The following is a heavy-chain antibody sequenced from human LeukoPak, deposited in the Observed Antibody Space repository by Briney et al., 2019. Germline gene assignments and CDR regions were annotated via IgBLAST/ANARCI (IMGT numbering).Heavy chain of an antibody. Sequence: GGSLRLSCVDSGFTFRSYALHWLRQAPGKGLEWVAVISADGNEQYYADSVKGRFTISRHNSKNTLYLQMNSLRAEDTAVYYCARATYYYDSSGYYYGPYYFDYWGQGTLVTVSS. J-gene: IGHJ4*02. CDR2: ISADGNEQ. CDR3: ARATYYYDSSGYYYGPYYFDY. D-gene: IGHD3-22*01. V-gene: IGHV3-30*14. CDR1: GFTFRSYA.